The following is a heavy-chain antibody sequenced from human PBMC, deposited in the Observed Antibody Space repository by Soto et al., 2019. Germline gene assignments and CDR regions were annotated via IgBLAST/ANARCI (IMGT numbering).Heavy chain of an antibody. J-gene: IGHJ6*02. Sequence: QVQLQESGPGLVKPSETLSLTCTVSGGSVSSGSYYWSWIRQPPGKGLEWIGYIYYSGSTNYNPSLKSRVTISVDTSKNQFSLKLSSVTAADTALYYCARDADFWSGADGYYYYGMDVWGQGTTVTVSS. CDR3: ARDADFWSGADGYYYYGMDV. CDR2: IYYSGST. D-gene: IGHD3-3*01. CDR1: GGSVSSGSYY. V-gene: IGHV4-61*01.